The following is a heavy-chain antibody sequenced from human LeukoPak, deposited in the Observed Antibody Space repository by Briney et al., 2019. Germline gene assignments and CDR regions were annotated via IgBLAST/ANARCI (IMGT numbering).Heavy chain of an antibody. J-gene: IGHJ4*02. D-gene: IGHD3-22*01. Sequence: GGSLRLSCAASGFTFSSYAMSWVRQAPGKGLEWVSTISGGGGTPYYADSVKGRFTISRDNSKNTLFLQMNSLRAEDTAVYYCAKYTMIVLPLNYYDYWGQGTLVTVYS. CDR3: AKYTMIVLPLNYYDY. CDR1: GFTFSSYA. CDR2: ISGGGGTP. V-gene: IGHV3-23*01.